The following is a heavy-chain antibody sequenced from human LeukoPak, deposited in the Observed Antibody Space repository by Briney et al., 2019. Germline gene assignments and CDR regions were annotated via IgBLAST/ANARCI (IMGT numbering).Heavy chain of an antibody. CDR1: GGSISSSDSY. CDR2: IFYSGST. Sequence: PSETLSLTCSVSGGSISSSDSYWGWIRQAPGKGLEWIGIIFYSGSTYYNPSLKSRVTISVDTSKNQFSLKLSSVTAADTAVYYCAREGNWGFDYWGQGTLVTVSS. D-gene: IGHD7-27*01. V-gene: IGHV4-39*07. J-gene: IGHJ4*02. CDR3: AREGNWGFDY.